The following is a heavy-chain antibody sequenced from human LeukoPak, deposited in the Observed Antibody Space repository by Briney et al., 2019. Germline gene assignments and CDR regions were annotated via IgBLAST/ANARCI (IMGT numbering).Heavy chain of an antibody. Sequence: GGSLRLSCAASGFTFSSYAMSWVRQAPGKGLEWVSGISGSGGSTYYADSVKGRFTISRDNSKNTLHLQMNSLRAEDSAVYYCARFHIYYDSSGYTDYWGQGTLVTVSS. CDR2: ISGSGGST. D-gene: IGHD3-22*01. V-gene: IGHV3-23*01. CDR3: ARFHIYYDSSGYTDY. J-gene: IGHJ4*02. CDR1: GFTFSSYA.